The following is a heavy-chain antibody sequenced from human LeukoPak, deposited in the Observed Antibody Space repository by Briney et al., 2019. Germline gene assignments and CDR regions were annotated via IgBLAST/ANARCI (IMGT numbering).Heavy chain of an antibody. Sequence: ASVRDSCKASGYTFTGSYMHWVRQAPGQGFEWIGWISPASGATKYAQNFQGRVTLTTDTSITTAYMELSSLTSDDAASYYCLTVQGVWGQGTPLTV. D-gene: IGHD1-1*01. CDR2: ISPASGAT. J-gene: IGHJ4*02. CDR1: GYTFTGSY. V-gene: IGHV1-2*02. CDR3: LTVQGV.